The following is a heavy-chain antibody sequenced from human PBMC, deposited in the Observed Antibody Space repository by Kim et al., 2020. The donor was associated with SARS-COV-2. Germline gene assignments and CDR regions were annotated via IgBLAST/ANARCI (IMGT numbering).Heavy chain of an antibody. D-gene: IGHD5-12*01. CDR3: AGYSGSDYAFDI. V-gene: IGHV3-7*01. Sequence: GGSLRISCAASGFTFTDYWMTWVRQAPGKGLEWVANIKQDGSEKYYVDSVKGRFTMSRDNPKKSLYLQMNSLRVEDTAMYDCAGYSGSDYAFDIWGQGT. CDR2: IKQDGSEK. J-gene: IGHJ3*02. CDR1: GFTFTDYW.